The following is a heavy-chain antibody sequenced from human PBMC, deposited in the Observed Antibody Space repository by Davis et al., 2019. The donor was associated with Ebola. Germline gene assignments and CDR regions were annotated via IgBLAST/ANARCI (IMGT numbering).Heavy chain of an antibody. V-gene: IGHV3-23*01. CDR2: ISGSGGST. Sequence: GESLKISCAASGFTFSSYSMNWVRQAPGKGLEWVSAISGSGGSTYYADSVKGRFTISRDNSKNTLYLQMNSLRAEDTAVYYCARDPGGDGVWLLLWFDPWGQGTLVTVSS. J-gene: IGHJ5*02. CDR3: ARDPGGDGVWLLLWFDP. CDR1: GFTFSSYS. D-gene: IGHD3-22*01.